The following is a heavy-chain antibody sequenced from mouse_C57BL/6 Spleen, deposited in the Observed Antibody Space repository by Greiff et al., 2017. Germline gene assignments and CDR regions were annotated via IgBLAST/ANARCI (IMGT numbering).Heavy chain of an antibody. V-gene: IGHV1-80*01. CDR1: GYAFSSSW. D-gene: IGHD1-1*01. CDR2: IYPGDGDP. Sequence: QVQLQQSGAELVKPGASVKISCKASGYAFSSSWMNWVKQRPGKGLEWIGQIYPGDGDPNYNGKFKGKATLTADKSSSTAYMQLSSLTSEDSAVYFCARKDYYGSIDWYFDVWGTGTTVTVSS. CDR3: ARKDYYGSIDWYFDV. J-gene: IGHJ1*03.